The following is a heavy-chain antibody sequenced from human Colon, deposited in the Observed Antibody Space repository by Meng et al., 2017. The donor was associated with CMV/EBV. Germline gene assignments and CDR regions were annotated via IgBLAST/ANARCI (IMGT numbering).Heavy chain of an antibody. D-gene: IGHD3-10*01. V-gene: IGHV4-4*02. CDR3: ARQLSTVGVRGEGYDY. Sequence: SETLSLTCAVSGGSITSSNWWTWVRQPPGKGLEWIGMIYQSGIAYYNPSLKSRVTISVDTSKNQFSLKLSSVSAADTAVYYCARQLSTVGVRGEGYDYSGQGTLVTVSS. J-gene: IGHJ4*02. CDR1: GGSITSSNW. CDR2: IYQSGIA.